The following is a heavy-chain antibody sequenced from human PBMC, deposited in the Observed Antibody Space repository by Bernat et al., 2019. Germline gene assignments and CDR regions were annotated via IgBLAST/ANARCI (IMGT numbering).Heavy chain of an antibody. V-gene: IGHV3-33*01. D-gene: IGHD3-22*01. J-gene: IGHJ4*02. CDR1: GFAFTSYG. CDR3: ARAPYYYVSSSYCDY. Sequence: QVHLVESGGGVVQPGRSLRLSCTTSGFAFTSYGFHWVRQAPGKGLEWVAVISYDGSNKYYADSVKGRFTISRDDSKNMLSLQMNSLRAEDTAVYFCARAPYYYVSSSYCDYWGQGTLVTVSS. CDR2: ISYDGSNK.